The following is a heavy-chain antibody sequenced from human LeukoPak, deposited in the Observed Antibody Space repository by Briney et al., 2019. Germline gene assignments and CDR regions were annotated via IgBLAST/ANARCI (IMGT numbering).Heavy chain of an antibody. V-gene: IGHV4-34*09. CDR2: INHSGST. CDR1: GGSFSGYY. D-gene: IGHD2-2*01. Sequence: SETLSLTCAVYGGSFSGYYWSWIRQPPGKGLEWIGEINHSGSTNYNPSLKSRVTISVDTSKNQFSLKLSSVTAADTAVYYCARALRYCSSTSCYEPMGYFDYWGQGTLVTVSS. J-gene: IGHJ4*02. CDR3: ARALRYCSSTSCYEPMGYFDY.